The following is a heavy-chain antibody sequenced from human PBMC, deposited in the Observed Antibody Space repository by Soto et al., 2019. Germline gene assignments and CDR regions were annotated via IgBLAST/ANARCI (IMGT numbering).Heavy chain of an antibody. Sequence: SETLSLTCTVSGASISSYYWSWIRPPPGNGLEWIGEINHSGSTNYNPSLKSRVTISVDTSKNQFSLKLSPVTAADTAVYYCARFRGIAVAGPNTYYFDYWGQGTLVTVSS. D-gene: IGHD6-19*01. J-gene: IGHJ4*02. CDR1: GASISSYY. V-gene: IGHV4-59*12. CDR3: ARFRGIAVAGPNTYYFDY. CDR2: INHSGST.